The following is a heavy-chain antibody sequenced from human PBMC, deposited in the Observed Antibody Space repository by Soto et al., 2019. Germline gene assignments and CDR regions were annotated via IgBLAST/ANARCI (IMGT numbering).Heavy chain of an antibody. J-gene: IGHJ4*02. CDR2: IWYDGSNK. CDR3: ARGDITFGGVIVMPRSFDY. Sequence: PWGSLRLSCAASGFTFSSYGMHWVRQAPGKGLEWVAVIWYDGSNKYYADSVKGRFTISRDNSKNTLYLQMNSLRAEDTAVYYCARGDITFGGVIVMPRSFDYWGQGTLVTSPQ. CDR1: GFTFSSYG. V-gene: IGHV3-33*01. D-gene: IGHD3-16*02.